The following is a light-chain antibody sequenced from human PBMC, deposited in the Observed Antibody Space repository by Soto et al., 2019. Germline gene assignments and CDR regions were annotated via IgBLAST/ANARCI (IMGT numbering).Light chain of an antibody. V-gene: IGKV3-15*01. CDR1: QSVSST. Sequence: EIVLTQSPGTLSVSPGERVTLSCRASQSVSSTLAWFQQKPGQAPRLLIYDASTRANGIPARFSGSGSGTEFTLTISSLQSEDSAVYYCQQYNNWPPEYTFGQGTKLEI. CDR3: QQYNNWPPEYT. CDR2: DAS. J-gene: IGKJ2*01.